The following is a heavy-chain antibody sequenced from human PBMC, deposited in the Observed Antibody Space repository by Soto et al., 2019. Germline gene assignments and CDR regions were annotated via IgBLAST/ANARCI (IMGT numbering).Heavy chain of an antibody. CDR3: ARGGRFAVADTDY. D-gene: IGHD3-3*01. J-gene: IGHJ4*02. Sequence: QVQLVQSGVEVKKPGASVRVSCKASGYTFTNYGITWVRQAPGQGLEWLGWISGYNGNTNYAQKFQGRVTMTTDTSTSTAYMDLPSLRYDDTAVYYCARGGRFAVADTDYWGQGTLLTVSS. CDR2: ISGYNGNT. V-gene: IGHV1-18*01. CDR1: GYTFTNYG.